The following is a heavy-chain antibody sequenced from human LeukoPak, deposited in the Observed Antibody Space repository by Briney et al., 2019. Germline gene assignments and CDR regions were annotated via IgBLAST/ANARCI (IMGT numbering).Heavy chain of an antibody. V-gene: IGHV3-7*01. D-gene: IGHD2-15*01. J-gene: IGHJ4*02. Sequence: GGSLRLSCAASGFTFSSYAMHWLRQAPGKGLEWVANINQDGSEKYYVDSVKGRFTISRYNDKNSLYLQMNSLRAEDTAVYYCERERYCSSGNCYSDYWGQGTLVTVSS. CDR3: ERERYCSSGNCYSDY. CDR2: INQDGSEK. CDR1: GFTFSSYA.